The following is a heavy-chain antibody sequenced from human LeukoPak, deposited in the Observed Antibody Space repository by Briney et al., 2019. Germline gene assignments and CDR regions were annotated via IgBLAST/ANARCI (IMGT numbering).Heavy chain of an antibody. CDR3: AKEPSYGTLYYYYGMDV. D-gene: IGHD5-18*01. CDR1: GFTFSSYG. J-gene: IGHJ6*02. Sequence: PGGSLRLSCAASGFTFSSYGMHWVRQAPGKGLEWVEVISYDGSNKYYADSVKGRFTISRDNSKNTLYLQMNSLRAEDTAVYYCAKEPSYGTLYYYYGMDVWGQGTTVTVSS. CDR2: ISYDGSNK. V-gene: IGHV3-30*18.